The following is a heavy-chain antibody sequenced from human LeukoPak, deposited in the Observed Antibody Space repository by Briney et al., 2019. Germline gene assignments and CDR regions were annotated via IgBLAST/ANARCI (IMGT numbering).Heavy chain of an antibody. J-gene: IGHJ5*02. CDR2: IYHSGST. CDR3: ARAEAYGGKRIDP. CDR1: GGSISSGGYS. V-gene: IGHV4-30-2*01. Sequence: SETLSLTCAVSGGSISSGGYSWSWIRQPPGKGLEWIGYIYHSGSTYYNPSLKSRVTISVDRPKNQFSLKLSSVTAADTAVYYCARAEAYGGKRIDPWGQGTLVTVSS. D-gene: IGHD4-23*01.